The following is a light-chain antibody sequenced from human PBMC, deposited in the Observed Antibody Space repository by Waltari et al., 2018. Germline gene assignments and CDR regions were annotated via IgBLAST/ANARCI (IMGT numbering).Light chain of an antibody. CDR3: QHYVRLPAT. CDR2: DAS. CDR1: QSVGRS. Sequence: EIVLTQSPGTLSLSPGERATIACRASQSVGRSLAWYQQKPGQAPRPLIYDASRRATGIPDRFSGSGSGTDFSLTISRLEPEDFAVYYCQHYVRLPATFGQGTKVEI. J-gene: IGKJ1*01. V-gene: IGKV3-20*01.